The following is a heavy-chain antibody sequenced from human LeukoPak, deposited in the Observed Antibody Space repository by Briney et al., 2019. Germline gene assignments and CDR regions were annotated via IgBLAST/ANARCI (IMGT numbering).Heavy chain of an antibody. V-gene: IGHV4-30-4*08. J-gene: IGHJ3*02. D-gene: IGHD3-3*01. Sequence: SETLSLTCTVSGGSISSGDYYWSWIRQPPGKGLEWIGYIYYSGSTYYNPSFKSRVTISVDTSKNQFSLKLSSVTAADTAVYYCARVYYDFWSGYAFDIWGQGTMVTVSS. CDR1: GGSISSGDYY. CDR3: ARVYYDFWSGYAFDI. CDR2: IYYSGST.